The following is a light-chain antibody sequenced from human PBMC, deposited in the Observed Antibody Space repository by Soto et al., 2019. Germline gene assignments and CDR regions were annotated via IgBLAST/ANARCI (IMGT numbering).Light chain of an antibody. CDR2: GHS. Sequence: SVLTQPPSVSGAPGQRVTISCTGSSSNIGAGYDVHWYQQLPGTAPKLLIYGHSNRPSGVPDRFSGSKSGTSASLAITGLQAEDEADYYCQSYDSSLSGYVVFGGGTKVTVL. V-gene: IGLV1-40*01. CDR1: SSNIGAGYD. J-gene: IGLJ2*01. CDR3: QSYDSSLSGYVV.